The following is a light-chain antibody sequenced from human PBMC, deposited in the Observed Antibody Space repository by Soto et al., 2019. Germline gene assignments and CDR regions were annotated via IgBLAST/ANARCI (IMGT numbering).Light chain of an antibody. Sequence: AIRMTQSPSSVSASTGARVTVTCRASQGISSYLAWYQQKPGKAPKLLIYAASTVQSGVPSRFSGSGSGTDYTLTIRSLQSEDFATYYCQQYYSYPLTFGPGTKGDIK. CDR1: QGISSY. CDR2: AAS. V-gene: IGKV1-8*01. J-gene: IGKJ3*01. CDR3: QQYYSYPLT.